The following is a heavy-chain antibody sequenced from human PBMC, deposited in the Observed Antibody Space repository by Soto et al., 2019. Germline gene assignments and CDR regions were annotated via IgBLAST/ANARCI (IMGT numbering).Heavy chain of an antibody. CDR1: GFNFGNFG. Sequence: GGALRLSCVASGFNFGNFGMHWVRQAPGKGLEWLTVISNDENIKQDSVRGRFAIARDNSKNTLYLHLTSLRAEDTAIYYCARGLRGVLDYWGQGTLVTVSS. J-gene: IGHJ4*02. V-gene: IGHV3-33*01. D-gene: IGHD5-12*01. CDR2: ISNDENIK. CDR3: ARGLRGVLDY.